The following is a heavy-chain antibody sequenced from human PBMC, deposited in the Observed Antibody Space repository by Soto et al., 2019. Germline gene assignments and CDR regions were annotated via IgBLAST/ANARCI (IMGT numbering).Heavy chain of an antibody. CDR1: GTSISGDYW. Sequence: QVQLQESGPGLVKPSDTLSLTCAVSGTSISGDYWWGWIRQTPGKGLEWNGYISSGGATDYNPSLGSRLTMSVDTSRSQFSLKLSSVTAVDAALYYCTRKTGGYYFFEYWGRGTLVTVSS. V-gene: IGHV4-28*01. D-gene: IGHD2-8*02. CDR3: TRKTGGYYFFEY. CDR2: ISSGGAT. J-gene: IGHJ4*02.